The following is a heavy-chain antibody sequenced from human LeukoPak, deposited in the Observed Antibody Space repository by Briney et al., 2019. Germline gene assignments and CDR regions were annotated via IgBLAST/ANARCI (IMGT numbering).Heavy chain of an antibody. CDR3: AKAIYSSSRMDV. CDR2: IIPIFGTA. V-gene: IGHV1-69*13. J-gene: IGHJ6*02. D-gene: IGHD6-13*01. Sequence: SVKVSCKASGGTFSSYAISWVRQAPGQGLEWMGGIIPIFGTANYAQKFQGRVTITADESTSTAYMELSSLRSEDTAVYYCAKAIYSSSRMDVWGQGTTVTVSS. CDR1: GGTFSSYA.